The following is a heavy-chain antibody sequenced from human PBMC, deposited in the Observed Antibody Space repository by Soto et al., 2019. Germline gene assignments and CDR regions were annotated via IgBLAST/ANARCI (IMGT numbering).Heavy chain of an antibody. V-gene: IGHV1-2*04. CDR3: ARESGGATATLDYYYFYMDV. Sequence: QVQLVQSGAEVRKPGASVTVSCRSSGDSFNDYYIHGVRQAPGQGFEWMGWINPNGGVTKYAKKFQGWVSMTRDTSIRTVYMQLSRLRSDDTAVYYCARESGGATATLDYYYFYMDVWGTGTQVTVSS. CDR1: GDSFNDYY. J-gene: IGHJ6*03. D-gene: IGHD5-12*01. CDR2: INPNGGVT.